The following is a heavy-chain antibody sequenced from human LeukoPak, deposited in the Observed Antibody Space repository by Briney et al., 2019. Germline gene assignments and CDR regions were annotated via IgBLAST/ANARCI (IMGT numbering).Heavy chain of an antibody. CDR3: ATVVGVAGVTPYYFDY. D-gene: IGHD6-19*01. CDR1: GYTLTELS. V-gene: IGHV1-24*01. J-gene: IGHJ4*02. CDR2: FDPEDGKT. Sequence: ASVKVSCKVSGYTLTELSMHWVRQAPGKGLEWMGGFDPEDGKTIYAQKFQGRVTMTKDTSTDTAYMCLSSLRSEDTAVYYCATVVGVAGVTPYYFDYWGQGTLVTVSS.